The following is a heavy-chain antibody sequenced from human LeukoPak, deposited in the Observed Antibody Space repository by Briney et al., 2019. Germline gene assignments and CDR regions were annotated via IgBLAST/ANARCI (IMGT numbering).Heavy chain of an antibody. J-gene: IGHJ4*02. D-gene: IGHD5-18*01. Sequence: GGSLRLSCAASGFTFSSYAKTWVRQAPGKGLEWVSAISGSGGSTYYADSVRGRSTISRDNSKNTLFLQMNSLGAEDTAVYYCAKDRGYSYAWGSDYWGQGTLVTVSS. CDR1: GFTFSSYA. CDR2: ISGSGGST. V-gene: IGHV3-23*01. CDR3: AKDRGYSYAWGSDY.